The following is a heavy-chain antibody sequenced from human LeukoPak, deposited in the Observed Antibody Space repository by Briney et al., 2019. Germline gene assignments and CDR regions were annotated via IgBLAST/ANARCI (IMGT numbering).Heavy chain of an antibody. CDR3: AKDGEQQLVLYYYYTDV. D-gene: IGHD6-13*01. Sequence: LPGRSLRLSCAASGFTFSSYGMHWVRQAPGKGLEWVAVIWYDGSNKYYADSVKGRFTISRDNSKNTLYLQMNSLRAEDTAVYYCAKDGEQQLVLYYYYTDVWGKGTTVTVSS. J-gene: IGHJ6*03. V-gene: IGHV3-33*06. CDR1: GFTFSSYG. CDR2: IWYDGSNK.